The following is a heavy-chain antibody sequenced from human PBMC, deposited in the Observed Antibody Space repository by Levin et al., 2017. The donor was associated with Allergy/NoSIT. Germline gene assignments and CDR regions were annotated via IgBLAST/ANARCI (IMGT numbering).Heavy chain of an antibody. V-gene: IGHV3-21*01. CDR2: ISSSSSYI. CDR1: GFIFSDCS. CDR3: AKALSLNHNVSVGYYGLDY. J-gene: IGHJ4*02. D-gene: IGHD3-22*01. Sequence: GGSLRLSCAASGFIFSDCSMNWVRQAPGKGLEWVSSISSSSSYIYYADSVKGRFTISRDNSRNSLYLQMNSLRAEDTAVYFCAKALSLNHNVSVGYYGLDYWGQGSLVTVSS.